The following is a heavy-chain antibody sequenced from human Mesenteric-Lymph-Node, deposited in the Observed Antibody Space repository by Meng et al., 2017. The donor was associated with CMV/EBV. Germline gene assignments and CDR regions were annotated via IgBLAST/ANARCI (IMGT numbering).Heavy chain of an antibody. CDR1: GFTFSSYA. Sequence: GGSLRLSCAASGFTFSSYAMSWVRQAPGKGLEWVSAISGSGGSTYYADSVKGRFTISRDNSKNTLYLQMNSLRAEDTAVYCCAKDPSGSYYYYYGVDVWGQGTTVTVSS. V-gene: IGHV3-23*01. CDR3: AKDPSGSYYYYYGVDV. J-gene: IGHJ6*02. CDR2: ISGSGGST. D-gene: IGHD1-26*01.